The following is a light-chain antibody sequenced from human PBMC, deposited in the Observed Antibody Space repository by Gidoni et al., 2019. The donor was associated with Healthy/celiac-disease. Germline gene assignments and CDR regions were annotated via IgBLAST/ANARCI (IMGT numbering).Light chain of an antibody. CDR1: KLGDKY. CDR3: QAWDSSTCV. CDR2: QDR. Sequence: SYELTQPPSGSVSPGQTASITCSGDKLGDKYACWYQQKPGQSPVLVIYQDRKRPSGIPERFSGSNSGNTATLTLSGTQAMDEADYYCQAWDSSTCVFGGGTKLTVL. J-gene: IGLJ2*01. V-gene: IGLV3-1*01.